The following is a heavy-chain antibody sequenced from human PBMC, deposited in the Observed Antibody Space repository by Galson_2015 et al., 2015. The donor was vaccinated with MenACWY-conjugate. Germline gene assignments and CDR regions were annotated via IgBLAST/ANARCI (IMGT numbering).Heavy chain of an antibody. Sequence: SVKVSCKASGGTFSSYAISWVRQAPGQGLEWMGGIIPIFGTANYAQKFQGRVTITADESTSTAYMELSSLRSEDTAVYYCAIQYSGSYYGWFDPWGQGTLVTVSS. V-gene: IGHV1-69*13. CDR2: IIPIFGTA. CDR1: GGTFSSYA. D-gene: IGHD1-26*01. J-gene: IGHJ5*02. CDR3: AIQYSGSYYGWFDP.